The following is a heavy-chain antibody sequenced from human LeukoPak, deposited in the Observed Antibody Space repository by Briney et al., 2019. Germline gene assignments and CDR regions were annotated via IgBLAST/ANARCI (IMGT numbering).Heavy chain of an antibody. V-gene: IGHV3-7*01. CDR2: IKQDGSEK. CDR3: AREPAVTSYYYYYMDV. CDR1: GFTFSSYW. D-gene: IGHD4-11*01. J-gene: IGHJ6*03. Sequence: GGSLRLSCAASGFTFSSYWMSWVRQAPGKGLEWVANIKQDGSEKYYVDSVKGRFTISRDNAKNTLYLQMNSLRAEDTAVYYCAREPAVTSYYYYYMDVWGKGTTVTVSS.